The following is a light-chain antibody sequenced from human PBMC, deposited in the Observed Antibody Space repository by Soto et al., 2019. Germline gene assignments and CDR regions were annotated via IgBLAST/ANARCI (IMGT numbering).Light chain of an antibody. J-gene: IGKJ1*01. CDR2: VAP. CDR3: QQSYSSPRT. Sequence: DIQITQSPSTLSSSVVESFTITCRASQNIETYLNWYQVKPGKAPKLLLSVAPGFQGEVPSYFSGSGSGTDFTLTISGLQPEDFATYYCQQSYSSPRTFGQGTKVDI. V-gene: IGKV1-39*01. CDR1: QNIETY.